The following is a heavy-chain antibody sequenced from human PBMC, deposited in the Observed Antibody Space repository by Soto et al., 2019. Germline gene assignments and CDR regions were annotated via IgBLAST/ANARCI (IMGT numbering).Heavy chain of an antibody. CDR1: GYTFTSYD. D-gene: IGHD2-15*01. V-gene: IGHV1-8*01. Sequence: ASVKVSCKASGYTFTSYDINWVRQATGQGLEWMGWMNPNSGNTGYAQKFQGRVTMTRNTSISTAYMELGSLRSEDTAVYYCARRSDHHYSYYYYMDAWAIEPALPISS. CDR2: MNPNSGNT. J-gene: IGHJ6*03. CDR3: ARRSDHHYSYYYYMDA.